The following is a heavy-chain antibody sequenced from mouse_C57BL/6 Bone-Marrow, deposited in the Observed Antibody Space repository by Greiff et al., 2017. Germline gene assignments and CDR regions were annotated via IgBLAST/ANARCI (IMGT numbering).Heavy chain of an antibody. CDR3: TNYYGSRYYFDY. V-gene: IGHV14-4*01. D-gene: IGHD1-1*01. Sequence: VQLKESGAELVRPGASVKLSCTASGFNIKDDYMHWVKQRPEQGLEWIGWIDPENGDTEYASKFQGKATITADTSSNTAYLQLSSLTSDDTAVYYCTNYYGSRYYFDYWGQGTTLTVSS. CDR1: GFNIKDDY. CDR2: IDPENGDT. J-gene: IGHJ2*01.